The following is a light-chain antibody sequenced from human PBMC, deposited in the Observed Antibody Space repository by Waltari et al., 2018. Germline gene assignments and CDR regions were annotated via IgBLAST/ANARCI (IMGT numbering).Light chain of an antibody. CDR2: YSS. V-gene: IGKV6-21*01. CDR3: HQSGSLPWT. J-gene: IGKJ1*01. Sequence: ETVLTQSPDFQSVTPKEKVTITCRASQSIDSSLHWYQQKPGKSPQLLIKYSSQSFSGFPSRFSGSGSGTDFTLTINGLEAEDAATYYCHQSGSLPWTFGQGTKVVIK. CDR1: QSIDSS.